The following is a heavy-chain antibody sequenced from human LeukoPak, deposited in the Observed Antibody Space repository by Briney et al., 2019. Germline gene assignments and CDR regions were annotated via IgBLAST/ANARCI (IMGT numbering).Heavy chain of an antibody. V-gene: IGHV3-48*04. Sequence: GGSLRLSCAASGFTFSSYAMHWVRQAPGKGLEWISYISDSSATVYYSDSVMGRITVSRDNAKNSLYLQINNLRAEDTAVYYCARDRGATYLHDSWGQGTLVVVSS. D-gene: IGHD3-10*01. CDR3: ARDRGATYLHDS. J-gene: IGHJ4*02. CDR1: GFTFSSYA. CDR2: ISDSSATV.